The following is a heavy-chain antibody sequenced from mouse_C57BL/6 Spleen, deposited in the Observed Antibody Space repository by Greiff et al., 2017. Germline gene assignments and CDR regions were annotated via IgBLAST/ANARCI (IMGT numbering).Heavy chain of an antibody. CDR2: IDPEDGDN. Sequence: VQLKQSGAELVRPGASVKLSCTASGFNIKDYYMHWVKQRPEQGLEWIGRIDPEDGDNEYAPKFQGKATMTADTASNTAYLQLSSLTSEDTAVYYCTTGYYGSSSYYFDYWGQGTTLTVAS. V-gene: IGHV14-1*01. CDR3: TTGYYGSSSYYFDY. CDR1: GFNIKDYY. J-gene: IGHJ2*01. D-gene: IGHD1-1*01.